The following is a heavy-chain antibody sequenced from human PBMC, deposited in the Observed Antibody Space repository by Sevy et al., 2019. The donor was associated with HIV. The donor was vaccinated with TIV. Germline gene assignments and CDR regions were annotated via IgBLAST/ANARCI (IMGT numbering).Heavy chain of an antibody. V-gene: IGHV3-23*01. CDR2: ISGGDDST. J-gene: IGHJ2*01. Sequence: GGSLRLSCVASGFIFSDYAMSWVRQAPGKGLEWVSSISGGDDSTYYADSVKGRFTVSRDNSKNTLYLQMNTLRAEDTAQYYCAKFGDYYDSGGYYWYFDFWGRGTLVTVSS. CDR3: AKFGDYYDSGGYYWYFDF. D-gene: IGHD3-22*01. CDR1: GFIFSDYA.